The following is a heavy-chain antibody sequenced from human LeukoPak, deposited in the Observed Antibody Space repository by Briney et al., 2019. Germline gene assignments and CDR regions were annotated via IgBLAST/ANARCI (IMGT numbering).Heavy chain of an antibody. D-gene: IGHD2-15*01. CDR3: ARVNRWWATSGYFQH. CDR1: GGSISSSSYY. CDR2: IYYSGST. Sequence: SETLSLTCTVSGGSISSSSYYWGWIRQPPGKGLEWIGSIYYSGSTYYNPSLKSRVTISVDTSKNQFSLKLSSVTAADTAVYYCARVNRWWATSGYFQHWGQGTLVTVSS. J-gene: IGHJ1*01. V-gene: IGHV4-39*07.